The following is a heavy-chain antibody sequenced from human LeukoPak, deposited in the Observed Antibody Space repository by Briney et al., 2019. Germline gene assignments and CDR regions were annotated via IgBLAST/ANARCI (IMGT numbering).Heavy chain of an antibody. CDR2: ISSSSSYI. CDR1: GFTFSNAW. Sequence: GGSLRLSCAASGFTFSNAWMSWVRQAPGKGLECVSSISSSSSYIYYADSVKGRFTISRDNAKNSLYLQMNSLRAEDTAVYYCARQGYSYGGFDYWGQGTLVTVSS. D-gene: IGHD5-18*01. J-gene: IGHJ4*02. CDR3: ARQGYSYGGFDY. V-gene: IGHV3-21*01.